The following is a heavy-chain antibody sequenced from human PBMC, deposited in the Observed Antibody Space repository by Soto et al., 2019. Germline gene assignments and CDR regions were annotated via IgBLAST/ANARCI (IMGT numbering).Heavy chain of an antibody. Sequence: PSETLSLTCSVSGGSVSITNYYWGWIRQPPGKGLEWIANIYYDGSTYYNPSLKSRVTISVDTSKNQFSLKMTSVTAADTAVYNCARPRRYCSGDTCQGWFNPWGQGTLVTVSS. CDR2: IYYDGST. CDR3: ARPRRYCSGDTCQGWFNP. J-gene: IGHJ5*02. D-gene: IGHD2-15*01. V-gene: IGHV4-39*01. CDR1: GGSVSITNYY.